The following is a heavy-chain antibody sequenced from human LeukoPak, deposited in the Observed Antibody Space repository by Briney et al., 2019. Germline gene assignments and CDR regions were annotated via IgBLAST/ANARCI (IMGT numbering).Heavy chain of an antibody. Sequence: PSETLSLTCTLSGGSISSGGYYCSWIRQHPGKGLEWIGYIYHSGSTYYNPSLKSRVTISVDTSKNQFSLKLSSVTAADTAVYYCARDTAMVNAHYFDYWGQGTLVTVSS. CDR2: IYHSGST. CDR1: GGSISSGGYY. J-gene: IGHJ4*02. CDR3: ARDTAMVNAHYFDY. D-gene: IGHD5-18*01. V-gene: IGHV4-31*02.